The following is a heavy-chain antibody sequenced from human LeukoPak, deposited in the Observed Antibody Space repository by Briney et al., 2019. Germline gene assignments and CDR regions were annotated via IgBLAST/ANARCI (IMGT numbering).Heavy chain of an antibody. CDR2: ISGSGGST. Sequence: PGGSLRLSCAASVFTSSSYAMSWVRQAPGKGLEWVSAISGSGGSTYYADSVKGRFTISRDNSKNTLYLQMNSLRAEDTAVYYCAKDRENYSSSWYNTFYYYYGMDVWGRGTTVTVSS. D-gene: IGHD6-13*01. CDR3: AKDRENYSSSWYNTFYYYYGMDV. J-gene: IGHJ6*02. V-gene: IGHV3-23*01. CDR1: VFTSSSYA.